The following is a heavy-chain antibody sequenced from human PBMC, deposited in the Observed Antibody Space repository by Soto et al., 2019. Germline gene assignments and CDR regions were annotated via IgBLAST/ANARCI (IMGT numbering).Heavy chain of an antibody. V-gene: IGHV3-7*01. CDR3: ATISSPDDY. CDR2: IKKDGGEK. D-gene: IGHD2-2*01. CDR1: GCTLSHDW. J-gene: IGHJ4*02. Sequence: PGGSLRLSCTFSGCTLSHDWMSCVRQAPGKGLEWVANIKKDGGEKYYVDSVKGRFTISRDNARNSIYLQMSGLRAEDTAVYYCATISSPDDYWGQGTPVIVSS.